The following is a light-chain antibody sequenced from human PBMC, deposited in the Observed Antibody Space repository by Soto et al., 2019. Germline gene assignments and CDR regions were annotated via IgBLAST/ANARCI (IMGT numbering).Light chain of an antibody. CDR1: QSVSSDY. CDR2: DAS. CDR3: QQYGSSPPQT. J-gene: IGKJ1*01. Sequence: EIVLTQSPATLSLSPGERATLSCGANQSVSSDYLAWYQQKPGLAPRLLIYDASIRATGIPDRFSGGGSGTDFTLTISRLEPEDFAVYYCQQYGSSPPQTFGQGTKVEIK. V-gene: IGKV3D-20*01.